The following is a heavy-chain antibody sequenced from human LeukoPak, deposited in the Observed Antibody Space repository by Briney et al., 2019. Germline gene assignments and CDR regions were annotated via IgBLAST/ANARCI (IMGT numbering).Heavy chain of an antibody. D-gene: IGHD5-18*01. CDR1: GGSISSGDYY. CDR2: IYYSGST. Sequence: KTSQTLSLTCTVSGGSISSGDYYWSWIRQPPGKGLEWIGYIYYSGSTYYNPSLKSRVTISVDTSKNQFSLKLSSVTAADTAMYYCAREDRGYSYGTGWFDPWGQGTLVTVSS. V-gene: IGHV4-30-4*01. CDR3: AREDRGYSYGTGWFDP. J-gene: IGHJ5*02.